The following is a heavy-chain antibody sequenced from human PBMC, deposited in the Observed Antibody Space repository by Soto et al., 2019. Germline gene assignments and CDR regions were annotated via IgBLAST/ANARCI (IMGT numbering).Heavy chain of an antibody. CDR1: GGSISGHY. J-gene: IGHJ6*03. V-gene: IGHV4-59*08. Sequence: QVQLQESGPGLVKPSETLSLTCSVSGGSISGHYWSWVRQTPGKGLEWIGYIYYSGSTNYNPSLKSRGTISVDTSKNQCSLRLTSLTAADTAVYYCARGPYEDLIWNYYYMDVWGKGTTVTVSS. CDR3: ARGPYEDLIWNYYYMDV. CDR2: IYYSGST. D-gene: IGHD3-22*01.